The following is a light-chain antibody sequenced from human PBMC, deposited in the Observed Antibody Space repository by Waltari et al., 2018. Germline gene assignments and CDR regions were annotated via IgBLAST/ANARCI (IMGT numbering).Light chain of an antibody. J-gene: IGKJ1*01. CDR1: QRISSW. V-gene: IGKV1-5*03. CDR3: QQYNSYPRT. CDR2: KAS. Sequence: DIQMTQSPSTLSASVGDRVTITCRASQRISSWLAWYQQKPGKAPKLLIYKASSLESGVPSRFRGSGAGTEVTLTISSLQPDDFATYYCQQYNSYPRTFGQGTKVEIK.